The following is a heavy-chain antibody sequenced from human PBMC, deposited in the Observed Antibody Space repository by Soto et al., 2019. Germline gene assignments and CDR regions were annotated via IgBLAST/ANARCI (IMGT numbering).Heavy chain of an antibody. Sequence: PSEPLSLTCTVSGGSISSYYWSWIRQPPGKGLEWIGYIYYSGSTNYNPSLKSRVTISVDTSKNQFSLKLSSVTAADTAVYYCERARGPRQYYDFWSGYTDDFDIWGQGTMVTV. CDR3: ERARGPRQYYDFWSGYTDDFDI. V-gene: IGHV4-59*01. J-gene: IGHJ3*02. CDR2: IYYSGST. CDR1: GGSISSYY. D-gene: IGHD3-3*01.